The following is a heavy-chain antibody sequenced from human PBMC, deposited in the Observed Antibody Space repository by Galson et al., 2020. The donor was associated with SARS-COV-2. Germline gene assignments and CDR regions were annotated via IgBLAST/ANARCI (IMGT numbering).Heavy chain of an antibody. J-gene: IGHJ1*01. CDR2: IYPGDSDT. Sequence: GESLKISCKGSGYTFTNYWIGWVRQMPGKGLEWIGIIYPGDSDTRYSPSFQGQVTISADKSFSTAYLQRNSLKASDTAMYYCARMVEGAEYFQYWGHGTLVT. V-gene: IGHV5-51*01. CDR1: GYTFTNYW. D-gene: IGHD2-15*01. CDR3: ARMVEGAEYFQY.